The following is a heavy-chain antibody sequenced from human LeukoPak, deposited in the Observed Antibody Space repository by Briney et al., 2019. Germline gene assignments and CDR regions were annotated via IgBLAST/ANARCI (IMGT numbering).Heavy chain of an antibody. CDR2: INPSGGST. CDR1: GYTFTSYY. D-gene: IGHD6-19*01. V-gene: IGHV1-46*01. CDR3: ARDMGIAMADSYCYYGMDV. Sequence: GASVRVSCKASGYTFTSYYMHWVRQAPGQGLEWMGIINPSGGSTSYAQKFQGRVTITADKSTSTGYMELSSLRPEDTAVYYCARDMGIAMADSYCYYGMDVWGQGTTVTVSS. J-gene: IGHJ6*02.